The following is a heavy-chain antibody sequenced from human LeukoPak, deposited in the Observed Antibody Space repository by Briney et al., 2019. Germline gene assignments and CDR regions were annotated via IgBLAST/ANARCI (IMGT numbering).Heavy chain of an antibody. D-gene: IGHD3-9*01. V-gene: IGHV3-7*01. CDR1: GFTFSSYW. CDR3: ASHSLRYFDWWTYYFDY. CDR2: IKQDGSEK. Sequence: GGSLRLSCAASGFTFSSYWMSWVRQAPGKGLEWVANIKQDGSEKYYVDSVKGRFTISRDNAKNSLYLQMNSLRAEDTAVYYCASHSLRYFDWWTYYFDYWGQGTLVTVSS. J-gene: IGHJ4*02.